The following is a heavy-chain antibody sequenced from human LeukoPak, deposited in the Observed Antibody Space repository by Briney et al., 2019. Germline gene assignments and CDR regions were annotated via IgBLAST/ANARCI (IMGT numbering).Heavy chain of an antibody. J-gene: IGHJ4*02. CDR2: ISSSGSTI. D-gene: IGHD1-26*01. Sequence: GGSLRLSCAASGFTFSDYYMSWIRQAPGKGLEWVSYISSSGSTIYYADSVKGRLTISRDNAKNSLYLQMNSLRAEDTAVYYCARAPSEKGAKGLYFDYWGQGTLVTVSS. CDR1: GFTFSDYY. V-gene: IGHV3-11*04. CDR3: ARAPSEKGAKGLYFDY.